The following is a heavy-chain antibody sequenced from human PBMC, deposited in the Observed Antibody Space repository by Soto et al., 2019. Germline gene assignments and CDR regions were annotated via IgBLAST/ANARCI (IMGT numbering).Heavy chain of an antibody. CDR1: GFTFDDYG. D-gene: IGHD6-13*01. CDR3: ASTFQQAPYSFKSIAAAGRFDY. V-gene: IGHV3-20*04. J-gene: IGHJ4*02. Sequence: EVQLVESGGGVVRPGGSLRLSCAASGFTFDDYGMSWVRQAPGKGLEWVSGINWNGGSTGYADSVKGRFTISRDNAKNSLYLQMNSLRAEDTALYYCASTFQQAPYSFKSIAAAGRFDYWGQGTLVTVSS. CDR2: INWNGGST.